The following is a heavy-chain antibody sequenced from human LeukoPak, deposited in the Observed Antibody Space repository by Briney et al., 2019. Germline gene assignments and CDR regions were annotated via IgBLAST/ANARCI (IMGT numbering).Heavy chain of an antibody. CDR2: IYYSGST. CDR1: GGSISSGGYY. J-gene: IGHJ4*02. D-gene: IGHD3-10*01. Sequence: SETLSLTYTVSGGSISSGGYYWSWIRQHPGKGLEWIGYIYYSGSTYYNPSLKSRVTISVDTSKNQFSLKLSSVTAADTAVYYCARDSYYGSGSPYWGQGTLVTVSS. CDR3: ARDSYYGSGSPY. V-gene: IGHV4-31*03.